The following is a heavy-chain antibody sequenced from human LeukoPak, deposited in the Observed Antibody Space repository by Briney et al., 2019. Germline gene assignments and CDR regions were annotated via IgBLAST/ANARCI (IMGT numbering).Heavy chain of an antibody. Sequence: ASVKVSCKASGYTFTSYDINWVRQATGQGLEWMGWMNPNSGNTGYAQKFQGRGTMTRNTSISTAYMELSSLRSEDTAVYYCARVASHGDYDYFDYWGQGTLVTVSS. D-gene: IGHD4-17*01. V-gene: IGHV1-8*01. CDR1: GYTFTSYD. J-gene: IGHJ4*02. CDR2: MNPNSGNT. CDR3: ARVASHGDYDYFDY.